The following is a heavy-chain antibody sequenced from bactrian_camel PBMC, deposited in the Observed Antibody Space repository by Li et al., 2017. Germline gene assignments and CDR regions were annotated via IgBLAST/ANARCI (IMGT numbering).Heavy chain of an antibody. CDR2: FYRDGSYA. V-gene: IGHV3S6*01. D-gene: IGHD6*01. J-gene: IGHJ4*01. CDR1: GLNSDSIC. Sequence: HVQLVESGGGSVQAGGSLRLSCAASGLNSDSICMGWFRQAPGKEREMVASFYRDGSYAHYGDSVKGRFTISLDSAKPTWSLQMNDLKPEDTGVYYCATELVAGTWAAYNRWGQGTQVTVS. CDR3: ATELVAGTWAAYNR.